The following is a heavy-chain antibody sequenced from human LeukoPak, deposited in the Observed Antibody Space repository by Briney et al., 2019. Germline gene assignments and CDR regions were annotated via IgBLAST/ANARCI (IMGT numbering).Heavy chain of an antibody. CDR3: TKDLYRSGAERYLNY. V-gene: IGHV3-23*01. CDR1: GFTFPTYG. D-gene: IGHD6-19*01. Sequence: GGSLSLSCAASGFTFPTYGTRCVRQAPGKGLEWVSAISGSGGSTYYADSVKGRITISRDSYKNALYLQRNSMRDEDTAVYYCTKDLYRSGAERYLNYWGQGTLVTVSS. J-gene: IGHJ4*02. CDR2: ISGSGGST.